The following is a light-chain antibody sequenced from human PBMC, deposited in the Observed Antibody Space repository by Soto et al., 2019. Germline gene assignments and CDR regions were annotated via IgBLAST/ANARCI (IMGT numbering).Light chain of an antibody. CDR1: SSDVGGYNY. CDR3: CSYSSSSTLVV. Sequence: QSALTQPASVSGSPGQSITISCTGTSSDVGGYNYVSWYQQHPGKAPKLMIYDVSNRPSGVSNRFSGSKSGNTASLTISGLQAEDDADDYCCSYSSSSTLVVFGGGTKLTVL. J-gene: IGLJ2*01. CDR2: DVS. V-gene: IGLV2-14*01.